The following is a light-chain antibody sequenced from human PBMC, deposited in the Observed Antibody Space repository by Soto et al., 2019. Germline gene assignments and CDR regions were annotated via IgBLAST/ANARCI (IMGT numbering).Light chain of an antibody. V-gene: IGKV3-15*01. J-gene: IGKJ1*01. CDR2: GAS. CDR1: QSVSTN. Sequence: EIVMTQSPATLSVSPGEGATLSCRASQSVSTNLAWFQQKPGQAPRRLIYGASTRATGIPARFSGSGSGTEFTLTISSLQSEDFTVYYCQQYNDWPRTFGQGTKVDIK. CDR3: QQYNDWPRT.